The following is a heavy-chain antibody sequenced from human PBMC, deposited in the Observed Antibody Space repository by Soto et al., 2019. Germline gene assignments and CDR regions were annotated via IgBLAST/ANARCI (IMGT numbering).Heavy chain of an antibody. CDR1: GFTVSSNY. J-gene: IGHJ6*03. D-gene: IGHD3-3*01. Sequence: GGSLRLSCAASGFTVSSNYMSWVRQAPGKGLERVSVIYSGGSTYYADSVKGRFTISRDNSKNTLYLQMNSLRAEDTAVYYCSRVRDFWSGSTYYYYYYMDVWGKGTTVTVS. CDR2: IYSGGST. CDR3: SRVRDFWSGSTYYYYYYMDV. V-gene: IGHV3-66*01.